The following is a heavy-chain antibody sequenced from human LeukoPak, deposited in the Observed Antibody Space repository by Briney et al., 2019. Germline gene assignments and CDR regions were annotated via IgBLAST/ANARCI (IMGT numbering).Heavy chain of an antibody. J-gene: IGHJ4*02. Sequence: SETLSLTCTVSGGSISSYYWGWIRQPPGKGLEWIGSIYYSGSTYYNPSLKSRVTISVDTSKNQFSLKLSSVTAADTAVYYCARDLWQLVGMDYWGQGTLVTVSS. CDR3: ARDLWQLVGMDY. CDR1: GGSISSYY. V-gene: IGHV4-39*07. D-gene: IGHD6-6*01. CDR2: IYYSGST.